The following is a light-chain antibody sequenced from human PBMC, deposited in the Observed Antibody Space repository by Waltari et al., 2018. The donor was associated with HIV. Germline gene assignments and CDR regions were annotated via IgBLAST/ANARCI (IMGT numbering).Light chain of an antibody. Sequence: QSVLTQTPSASGTPGQRVIVSCSGSSSHIRSNTVNWDQQRPGAAPRLLIHGLDHRPSRVPDRFSRSKSGASASLAISGLQSEDEADYYCAAWDDSLNAYVFGGGTKVTVL. CDR3: AAWDDSLNAYV. CDR1: SSHIRSNT. J-gene: IGLJ1*01. V-gene: IGLV1-44*01. CDR2: GLD.